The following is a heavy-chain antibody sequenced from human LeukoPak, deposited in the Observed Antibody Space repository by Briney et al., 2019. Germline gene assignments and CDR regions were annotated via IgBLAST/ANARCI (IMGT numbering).Heavy chain of an antibody. CDR2: IYYSGST. CDR3: ARDLADTSDYYYPWYMDV. D-gene: IGHD3-22*01. CDR1: GGSISSGGFY. Sequence: SETLSLTCIVSGGSISSGGFYWAWIRQPPGKGLEWIGTIYYSGSTYYNPSLKSRVTISIDRPKNQFSLKLSSVTAADTAVYYCARDLADTSDYYYPWYMDVWGKGTTVTVSS. V-gene: IGHV4-39*07. J-gene: IGHJ6*03.